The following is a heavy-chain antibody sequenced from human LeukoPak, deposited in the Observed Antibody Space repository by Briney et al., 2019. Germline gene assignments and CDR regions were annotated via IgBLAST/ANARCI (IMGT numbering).Heavy chain of an antibody. Sequence: SGGSLRLSCAASGFTFNSYAMSWVRQAPGKGLEWVSGISGSGGSTHYADSVKGRFTISRDNSKNTLYLQMDSLRAEDTAVYYCAKDRRGCTSTSCYYRFDYWGQGTLVTVSS. CDR1: GFTFNSYA. CDR2: ISGSGGST. D-gene: IGHD2-2*01. V-gene: IGHV3-23*01. CDR3: AKDRRGCTSTSCYYRFDY. J-gene: IGHJ4*02.